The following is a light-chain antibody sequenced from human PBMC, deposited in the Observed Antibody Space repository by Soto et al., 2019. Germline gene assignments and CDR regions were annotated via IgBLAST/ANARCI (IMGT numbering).Light chain of an antibody. V-gene: IGKV3-20*01. CDR2: TSS. CDR1: QSVRSNY. CDR3: QQYRDLPQT. Sequence: EIVLTQSPGTLSLSPGERATLSCRASQSVRSNYLAWYQQKPGQTPRLLIYTSSTRATGIPDRFSGSGSGTDFTLTIRRLEPEDFALYYCQQYRDLPQTFGQGTPVEIK. J-gene: IGKJ1*01.